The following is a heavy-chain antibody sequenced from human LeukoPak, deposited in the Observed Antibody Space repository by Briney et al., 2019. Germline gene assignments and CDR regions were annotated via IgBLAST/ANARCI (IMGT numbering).Heavy chain of an antibody. CDR2: IYTTGNT. CDR3: ARNPGLPRGRHFDY. J-gene: IGHJ4*02. Sequence: PSETLSLTCTVSGDSINSGTSYWSWIRQPAGKGLDWIGRIYTTGNTNYNPSLWRRVTISVDTSKNQFSLKLTSVTAADTAVYYCARNPGLPRGRHFDYWGQGTLVTVSS. CDR1: GDSINSGTSY. D-gene: IGHD2-21*01. V-gene: IGHV4-61*02.